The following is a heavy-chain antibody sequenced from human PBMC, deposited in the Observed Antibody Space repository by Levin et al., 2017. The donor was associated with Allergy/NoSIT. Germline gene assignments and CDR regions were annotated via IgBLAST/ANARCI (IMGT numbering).Heavy chain of an antibody. CDR3: ARHQADSGSYYWIY. Sequence: SETLSLTCTVSGGSVSTYYWSWIRQPPGKRLEWIAYIHYSGGTNYNPSLKSRVTISLDTSKNQFSLKLTSVTAADTATYYCARHQADSGSYYWIYWGQGTLVTVSS. D-gene: IGHD1-26*01. J-gene: IGHJ4*02. CDR2: IHYSGGT. V-gene: IGHV4-59*08. CDR1: GGSVSTYY.